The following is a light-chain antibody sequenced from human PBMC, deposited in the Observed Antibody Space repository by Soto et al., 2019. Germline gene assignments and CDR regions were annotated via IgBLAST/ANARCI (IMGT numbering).Light chain of an antibody. Sequence: QSLLTQPPPVFGAPWQSVTISCTGTSTDYVSYNRVSWYQQPPGTAPKLIIYEASNRPSGVPDRFSGSKSGNTASLTISGLQAADEADYYCSLYTSENTYVFGTGTKV. CDR1: STDYVSYNR. V-gene: IGLV2-18*01. CDR2: EAS. CDR3: SLYTSENTYV. J-gene: IGLJ1*01.